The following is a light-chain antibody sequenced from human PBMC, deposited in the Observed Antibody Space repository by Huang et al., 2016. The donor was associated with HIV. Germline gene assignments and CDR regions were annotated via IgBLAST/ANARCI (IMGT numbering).Light chain of an antibody. CDR1: QNIFKF. V-gene: IGKV1-39*01. J-gene: IGKJ4*01. CDR2: GAS. CDR3: QQSYDSPRTS. Sequence: IQMAQSPPSLSASVGDRVTISCRASQNIFKFLNWYKQKPGKAPKDLIYGASSLHTEVPSRFSGSGSGTDVTLTISNVQPEDVGIYYCQQSYDSPRTSFGGGTRLDLK.